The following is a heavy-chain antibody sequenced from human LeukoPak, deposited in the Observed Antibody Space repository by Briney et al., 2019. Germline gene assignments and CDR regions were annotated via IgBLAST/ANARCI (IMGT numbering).Heavy chain of an antibody. J-gene: IGHJ4*02. CDR2: INPSGGST. D-gene: IGHD3-9*01. Sequence: GASVKVSCKASGYTFTSYYMHWVRQAPGQGLEWMGIINPSGGSTSYAQKFQGRVTMTRDTSTSTVYMELSSLRSEDTAVYYCARAKDILTGYHPYYFDYWGQGTLVTVSS. CDR3: ARAKDILTGYHPYYFDY. V-gene: IGHV1-46*01. CDR1: GYTFTSYY.